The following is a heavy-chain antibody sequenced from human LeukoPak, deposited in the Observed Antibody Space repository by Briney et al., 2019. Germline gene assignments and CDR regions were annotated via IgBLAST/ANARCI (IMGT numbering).Heavy chain of an antibody. Sequence: PGGSLRLSCAASGFTFSSYWMHWVRQAPGKGLVWVSRINSDGSSTSYADSVKGRVTISRDNAKNTLYLQMNSLRAEDTAVYYCARVRLVGATYDAFDIWGQGTMVTVSS. J-gene: IGHJ3*02. CDR1: GFTFSSYW. D-gene: IGHD1-26*01. CDR2: INSDGSST. CDR3: ARVRLVGATYDAFDI. V-gene: IGHV3-74*01.